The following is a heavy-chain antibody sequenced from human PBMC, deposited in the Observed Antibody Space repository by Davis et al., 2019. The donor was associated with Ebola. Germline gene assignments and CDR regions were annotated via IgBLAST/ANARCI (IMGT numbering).Heavy chain of an antibody. CDR1: GVSISRHY. CDR2: IYYTGSA. D-gene: IGHD3-3*01. J-gene: IGHJ4*02. V-gene: IGHV4-59*11. Sequence: PSETLSLTCTVSGVSISRHYWSWIRQPPGKRLEWIGSIYYTGSAYYNSSLASRATISVDTSKNQFSLKLTSVTAADTAVYFCAREGRSAWAFDYWGQGTLVTVSS. CDR3: AREGRSAWAFDY.